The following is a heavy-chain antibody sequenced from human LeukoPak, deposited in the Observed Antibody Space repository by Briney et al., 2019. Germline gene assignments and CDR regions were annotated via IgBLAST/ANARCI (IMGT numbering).Heavy chain of an antibody. D-gene: IGHD3-10*01. Sequence: SETLSLTCAVYGGSFSGYYWSWIRQPPGKGLEWIGEINHSGSTNYNPSLKSRVTISVDTSKNQFSLKLSSVTAADTAVYYCARVRGQGRPYASWGQGTLVTVSS. J-gene: IGHJ5*02. V-gene: IGHV4-34*01. CDR2: INHSGST. CDR1: GGSFSGYY. CDR3: ARVRGQGRPYAS.